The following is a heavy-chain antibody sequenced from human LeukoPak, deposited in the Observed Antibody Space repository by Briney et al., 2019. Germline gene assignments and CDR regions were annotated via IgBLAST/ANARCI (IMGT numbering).Heavy chain of an antibody. CDR1: GGPISSSTW. V-gene: IGHV4-4*02. J-gene: IGHJ3*02. D-gene: IGHD5-12*01. CDR3: ARYSDYEHTFDI. Sequence: SGTLSLTCAVSGGPISSSTWWSCVRQAPGKGLEWIGEISHSGSTNYNPSLKSRVTISLDKSNNQFSLKLSSVTAADAAVFFCARYSDYEHTFDIWG. CDR2: ISHSGST.